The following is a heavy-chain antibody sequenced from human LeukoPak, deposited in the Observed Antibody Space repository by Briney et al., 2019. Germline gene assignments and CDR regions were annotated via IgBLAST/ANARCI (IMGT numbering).Heavy chain of an antibody. CDR2: ISWNSGSI. Sequence: PGGSLRLSCAASGFTFDDYAMHWVRQAPGKGLEWVSGISWNSGSIVYADSVKGRFTISRDNAKNSLYLQMNSLRAEDMALYYCAKDTGPGIVGATSNDAFDIWGQGTMVTVSS. CDR1: GFTFDDYA. CDR3: AKDTGPGIVGATSNDAFDI. J-gene: IGHJ3*02. V-gene: IGHV3-9*03. D-gene: IGHD1-26*01.